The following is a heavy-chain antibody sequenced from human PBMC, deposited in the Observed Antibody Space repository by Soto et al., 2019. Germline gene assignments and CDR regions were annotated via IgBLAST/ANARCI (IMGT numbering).Heavy chain of an antibody. D-gene: IGHD4-17*01. CDR1: GGSISSYY. CDR2: IYYSGST. V-gene: IGHV4-59*12. Sequence: PSETLSLTCTVSGGSISSYYWSWIRQPPGKGLEWIGYIYYSGSTNYNPSLKSRVTISVDTSKNQFSLKLSSVTAADTAVYYCARGRRLRTYMDVWGKGTTVTVSS. J-gene: IGHJ6*03. CDR3: ARGRRLRTYMDV.